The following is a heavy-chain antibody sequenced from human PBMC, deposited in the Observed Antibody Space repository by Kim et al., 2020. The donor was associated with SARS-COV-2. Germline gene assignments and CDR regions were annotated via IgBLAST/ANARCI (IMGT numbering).Heavy chain of an antibody. J-gene: IGHJ6*02. CDR3: AKSKNFWSGYSYGMDV. V-gene: IGHV3-33*06. D-gene: IGHD3-3*01. CDR2: IWYDGSNK. CDR1: GFTFSSYA. Sequence: GGSLRLSCAASGFTFSSYAMHWVRQAPGKGLEWVAVIWYDGSNKYYADSVKGRFTISRDNSKNTLYLQMNSLRAEDTAVYYCAKSKNFWSGYSYGMDVWGQGTTVTVSS.